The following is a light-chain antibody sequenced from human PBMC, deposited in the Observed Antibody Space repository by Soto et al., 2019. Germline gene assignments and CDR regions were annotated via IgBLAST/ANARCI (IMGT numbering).Light chain of an antibody. J-gene: IGKJ3*01. V-gene: IGKV1-9*01. CDR3: QHLNTYPFT. CDR2: AAS. CDR1: QGIAGY. Sequence: DIQLTQSPSFLSASVGDRVTITCRASQGIAGYLAWYQQKPRKAPKLLIYAASTLQSGVPSRFSGSGSGTESTLTISSLQPEDFATYYCQHLNTYPFTFGPGTKVESK.